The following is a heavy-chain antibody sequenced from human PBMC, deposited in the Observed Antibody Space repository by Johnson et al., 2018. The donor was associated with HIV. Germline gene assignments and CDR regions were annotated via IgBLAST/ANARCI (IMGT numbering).Heavy chain of an antibody. CDR3: TRRDSSELGDAFDI. J-gene: IGHJ3*02. D-gene: IGHD6-6*01. CDR2: ISWNSGSI. V-gene: IGHV3-9*01. Sequence: VQLVESGGGLVQPGRSLRLSCAASGFTFDDYAMHWVRQAPGKGLEWVSGISWNSGSIGYADSVKGRFTISRDNAKNSLYLQMNSLRAEDTAVYYCTRRDSSELGDAFDIWGQGTVVTVSS. CDR1: GFTFDDYA.